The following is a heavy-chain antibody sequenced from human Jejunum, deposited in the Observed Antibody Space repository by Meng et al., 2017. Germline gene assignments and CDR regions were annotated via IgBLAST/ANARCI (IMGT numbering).Heavy chain of an antibody. J-gene: IGHJ4*02. CDR3: ARDTGYYDSSGYSLGY. Sequence: VLLVNPGAEVKKPGASVKVSCKASGYTFTDYYMHWVRQAPGQGLEWMGRINPNSGGTNYAQKFQGRVTMTRDTSISTAYMELSRLRSDDTAVYYCARDTGYYDSSGYSLGYWGQGTLVTVSS. D-gene: IGHD3-22*01. V-gene: IGHV1-2*06. CDR1: GYTFTDYY. CDR2: INPNSGGT.